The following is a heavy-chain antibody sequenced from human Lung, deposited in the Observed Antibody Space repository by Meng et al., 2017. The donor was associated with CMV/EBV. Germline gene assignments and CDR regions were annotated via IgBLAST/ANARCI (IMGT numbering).Heavy chain of an antibody. CDR3: ARDQLLLGGFYYNGMDV. CDR1: GGTFSSYS. D-gene: IGHD3/OR15-3a*01. Sequence: SVXVSCQASGGTFSSYSFGWVRQAPGQGLEWMGRIIPIFGLANYTQKFQGRVTISADKSTSIVSMELSSLRSEDTAVYYCARDQLLLGGFYYNGMDVWGQGTTVTVSS. V-gene: IGHV1-69*04. J-gene: IGHJ6*02. CDR2: IIPIFGLA.